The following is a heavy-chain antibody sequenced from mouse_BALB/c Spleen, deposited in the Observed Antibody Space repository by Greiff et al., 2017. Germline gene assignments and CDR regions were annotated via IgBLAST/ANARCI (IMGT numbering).Heavy chain of an antibody. D-gene: IGHD1-1*01. V-gene: IGHV7-3*02. J-gene: IGHJ4*01. CDR2: IRNKANGYTT. CDR3: ARAIPLHYYGSSYPYYYAMDD. CDR1: GFTFTDYY. Sequence: EVMLVESGGGLVQPGGSLRLSCATSGFTFTDYYMSWVRQPPGKALEWLGFIRNKANGYTTEYSVSVKGRFTISRDNSQSILYLQMNTLRAEDSATYYCARAIPLHYYGSSYPYYYAMDDWGQGTSVTVSS.